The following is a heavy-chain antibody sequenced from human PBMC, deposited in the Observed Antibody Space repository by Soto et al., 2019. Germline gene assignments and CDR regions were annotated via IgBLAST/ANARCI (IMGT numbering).Heavy chain of an antibody. CDR2: INHSGST. CDR1: GGSFSGYY. Sequence: SSETLSLTCAVCGGSFSGYYWSWIRQPPGKGLEWIGEINHSGSTNYNPSLKSRVTISVDTSKNQFSLKLSSVTAADTAVYYCARVRLLWFGELPIFRNNWFDPWGQGTLVTVSS. V-gene: IGHV4-34*01. CDR3: ARVRLLWFGELPIFRNNWFDP. J-gene: IGHJ5*02. D-gene: IGHD3-10*01.